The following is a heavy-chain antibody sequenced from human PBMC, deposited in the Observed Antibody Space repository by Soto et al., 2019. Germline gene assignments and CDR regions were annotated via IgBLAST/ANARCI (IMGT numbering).Heavy chain of an antibody. Sequence: HPGGSLRLSCEVSGFTFSTYWMSWVRQAPGKGLEWLANINQDANKKYYVASVKGRFTTLGYNVKNSLFLIKKSMSAEVTAGYYCGAYNTPRNADLDIWGQGTLVKVSS. J-gene: IGHJ3*02. CDR3: GAYNTPRNADLDI. V-gene: IGHV3-7*01. CDR2: INQDANKK. CDR1: GFTFSTYW. D-gene: IGHD1-20*01.